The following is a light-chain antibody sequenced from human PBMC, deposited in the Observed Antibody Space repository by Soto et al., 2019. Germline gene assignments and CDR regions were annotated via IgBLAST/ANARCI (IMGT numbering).Light chain of an antibody. CDR2: KAS. CDR1: QSISSW. Sequence: DIQMTQSPSTLSASVGDRVTITCRASQSISSWLAWYQQKPGKAPKLLIYKASSLESGVPSRFSGCGSGTEFTLTISSLQPDDFATYYCQQYNSYWTSGQGTKVEIK. V-gene: IGKV1-5*03. CDR3: QQYNSYWT. J-gene: IGKJ1*01.